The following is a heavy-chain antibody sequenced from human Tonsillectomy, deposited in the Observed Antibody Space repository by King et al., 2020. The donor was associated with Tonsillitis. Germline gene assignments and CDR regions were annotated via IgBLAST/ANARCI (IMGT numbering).Heavy chain of an antibody. D-gene: IGHD6-25*01. CDR2: IRNDESNT. CDR3: AKDVGQRYDY. V-gene: IGHV3-30*02. Sequence: VQLVESGGGVVQPGGSLRLSCGASGFSFSSYGMHCVRQTPGKGLEWVALIRNDESNTYYADSVKGRFTISRDNSKNTLFLQMNSLRTEDTAVYYCAKDVGQRYDYWGQGTLVTVSS. J-gene: IGHJ4*02. CDR1: GFSFSSYG.